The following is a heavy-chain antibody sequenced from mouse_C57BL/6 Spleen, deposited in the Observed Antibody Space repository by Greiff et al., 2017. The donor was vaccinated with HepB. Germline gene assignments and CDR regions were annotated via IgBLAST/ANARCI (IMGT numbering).Heavy chain of an antibody. D-gene: IGHD2-3*01. CDR3: ARGDGYYSYWYFDV. CDR1: GFTFSSYT. Sequence: EVKLVESGGGLVKPGGSLKLSCAASGFTFSSYTMSWVRQTPEKRLEWVATISGGGGNTYYPDSVKGRFTISRDNAKNTLYLQMSSLRSEDTALYYCARGDGYYSYWYFDVWGTGTTVTVSS. V-gene: IGHV5-9*01. J-gene: IGHJ1*03. CDR2: ISGGGGNT.